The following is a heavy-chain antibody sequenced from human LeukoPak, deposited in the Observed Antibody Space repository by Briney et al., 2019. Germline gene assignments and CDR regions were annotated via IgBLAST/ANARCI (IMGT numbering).Heavy chain of an antibody. Sequence: ASVKVSCKASGYTLTSYGISWVRQAPGQGLEWMGWISAYNGNTNYAQKLQGRVTMTTDTSTSTAYMELRSLRSDDTAVYYCARTIAAAGAYYYYYGMDVWGQGTTVTVSS. CDR3: ARTIAAAGAYYYYYGMDV. J-gene: IGHJ6*02. CDR1: GYTLTSYG. V-gene: IGHV1-18*01. CDR2: ISAYNGNT. D-gene: IGHD6-13*01.